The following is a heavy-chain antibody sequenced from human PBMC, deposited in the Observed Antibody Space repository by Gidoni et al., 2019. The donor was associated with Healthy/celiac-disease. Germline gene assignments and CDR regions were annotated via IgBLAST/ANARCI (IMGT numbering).Heavy chain of an antibody. CDR1: GGSISSTIYY. CDR3: ARHKGTAGTPPYFDY. J-gene: IGHJ4*02. CDR2: IYYNGST. V-gene: IGHV4-39*01. D-gene: IGHD6-13*01. Sequence: QLQLQESGPGLVKPSETLSLTCTVPGGSISSTIYYWGWLRQPPGKGLQWIGSIYYNGSTYYNPSLKSRVTISVDTSKNQFSLKLSSVTAADTAVYYCARHKGTAGTPPYFDYWGQGTLVTVSS.